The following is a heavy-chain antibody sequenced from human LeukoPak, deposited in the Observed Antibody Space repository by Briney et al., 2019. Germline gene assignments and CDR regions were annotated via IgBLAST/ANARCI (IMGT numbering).Heavy chain of an antibody. Sequence: ASVKVSCKASGYTFIRYYMHWVRQAPGQGLEWMGIIHPSSGSTSYAQKFEGRVTMNRDTSTSTVYMELSSLRSEDTAVYYCARDSSTSFLADPWGQGTLVTVSS. J-gene: IGHJ5*02. CDR3: ARDSSTSFLADP. D-gene: IGHD2-2*01. CDR1: GYTFIRYY. CDR2: IHPSSGST. V-gene: IGHV1-46*01.